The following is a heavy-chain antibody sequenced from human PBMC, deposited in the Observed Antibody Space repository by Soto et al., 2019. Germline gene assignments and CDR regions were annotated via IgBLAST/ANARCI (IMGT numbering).Heavy chain of an antibody. V-gene: IGHV1-46*01. CDR1: GYTFTSYY. Sequence: ASVKVSCKASGYTFTSYYMHWVRQAPGQGLEWMGIINPSGGSTSYAQKFQGRVTMTRDTSTSTVYMELSSLRSEDTAVYYCASLGIAVAGQILEELGNYWGQGTLVTVSS. CDR2: INPSGGST. CDR3: ASLGIAVAGQILEELGNY. J-gene: IGHJ4*02. D-gene: IGHD6-19*01.